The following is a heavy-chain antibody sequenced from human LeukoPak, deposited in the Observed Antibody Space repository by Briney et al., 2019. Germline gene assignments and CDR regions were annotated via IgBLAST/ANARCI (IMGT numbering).Heavy chain of an antibody. J-gene: IGHJ4*02. CDR3: ARAYCSGGSCYSGFDY. CDR2: INHSGGT. Sequence: SETLSLTCAVYGGSFSGYYWSWIRQPPGKGLEWIGEINHSGGTNYNPSLKSRVTISVDTSKNQFSLKLSSVTAADTAVYYCARAYCSGGSCYSGFDYWGQGTLVTVSS. V-gene: IGHV4-34*01. D-gene: IGHD2-15*01. CDR1: GGSFSGYY.